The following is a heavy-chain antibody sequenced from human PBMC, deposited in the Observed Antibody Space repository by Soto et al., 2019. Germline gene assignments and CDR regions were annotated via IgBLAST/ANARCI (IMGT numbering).Heavy chain of an antibody. V-gene: IGHV1-69*01. J-gene: IGHJ4*02. CDR2: IIPIFGTA. CDR3: ASSKPPSAILTGHAYYFDY. D-gene: IGHD3-9*01. Sequence: QVQLVQSGAEVKKPGSSVKVSCKASGGTFSSYAIGWVRQAPGQGLEWMGGIIPIFGTANYAQKFQGRVTITADESTSTAYMELSSLRSEDTAVYYCASSKPPSAILTGHAYYFDYWGQGTLVTVSS. CDR1: GGTFSSYA.